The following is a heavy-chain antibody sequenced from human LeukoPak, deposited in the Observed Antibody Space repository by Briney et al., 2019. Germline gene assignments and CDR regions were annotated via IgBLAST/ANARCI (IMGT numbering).Heavy chain of an antibody. CDR1: GFTFSNAW. V-gene: IGHV3-11*01. CDR3: ARDSRSGSYRRRHYYYYYGMDV. J-gene: IGHJ6*02. CDR2: ISSSGSTI. Sequence: GGSLRLSCAASGFTFSNAWMSWVRQAPGKGLEWVSYISSSGSTIYYADSVKGRFTISRDNAKNSLYLQMNSLRAEDTAVYYCARDSRSGSYRRRHYYYYYGMDVWGQGTTVTVSS. D-gene: IGHD3-10*01.